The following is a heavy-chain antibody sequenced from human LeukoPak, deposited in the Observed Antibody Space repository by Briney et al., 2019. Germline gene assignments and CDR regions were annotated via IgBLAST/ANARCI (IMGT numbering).Heavy chain of an antibody. D-gene: IGHD5-24*01. Sequence: SETLSLTCTVSGGSINSRNNYWGWIRQPPGKGLEWIAIISDTATTYYSPSLKSRVTISVDTSKNQFSLKLSSVTAADTAVYYCARHRDGYNRPFDYWGQGTLVTVSS. CDR2: ISDTATT. CDR1: GGSINSRNNY. V-gene: IGHV4-39*07. J-gene: IGHJ4*02. CDR3: ARHRDGYNRPFDY.